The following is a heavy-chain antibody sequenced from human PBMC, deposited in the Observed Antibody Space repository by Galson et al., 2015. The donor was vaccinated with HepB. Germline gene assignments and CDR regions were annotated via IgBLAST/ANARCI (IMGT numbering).Heavy chain of an antibody. V-gene: IGHV1-18*04. D-gene: IGHD6-6*01. Sequence: SVKVSCKASGYTFTSYGITWVRQAPGQGLEWMGWISAFNGNTNYAQKLQGRVTMTTDTSTSTAYMELRSLTSDDAAVYYCAFRDSSSSGRYGMDVWGQGTTVTVSS. J-gene: IGHJ6*02. CDR3: AFRDSSSSGRYGMDV. CDR2: ISAFNGNT. CDR1: GYTFTSYG.